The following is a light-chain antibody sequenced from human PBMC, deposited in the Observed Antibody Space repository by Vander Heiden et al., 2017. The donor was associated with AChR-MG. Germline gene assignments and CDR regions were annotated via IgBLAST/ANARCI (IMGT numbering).Light chain of an antibody. Sequence: EIVLTQSPGALSLSPGERATLSCRASHSIDSSYLAWYQQKPGQAPRLLIYGASNRAAGIPDRFSGGGSGTDFTLTISRLEPEDFAVYYCQQDDGSPKTFGQGTKLDIK. CDR1: HSIDSSY. V-gene: IGKV3-20*01. CDR3: QQDDGSPKT. CDR2: GAS. J-gene: IGKJ2*01.